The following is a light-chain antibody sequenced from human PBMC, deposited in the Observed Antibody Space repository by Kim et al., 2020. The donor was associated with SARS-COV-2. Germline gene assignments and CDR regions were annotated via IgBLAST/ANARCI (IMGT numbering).Light chain of an antibody. Sequence: ASVGDRVTITCRASQTISTYLNWYQQKPGIAPKLLIYAASSLQSEVPSRFSGSGSGTYFTLTISSLQPEDFATYYCQHSYTTPVTFGQGTRLEIK. CDR2: AAS. V-gene: IGKV1-39*01. J-gene: IGKJ5*01. CDR1: QTISTY. CDR3: QHSYTTPVT.